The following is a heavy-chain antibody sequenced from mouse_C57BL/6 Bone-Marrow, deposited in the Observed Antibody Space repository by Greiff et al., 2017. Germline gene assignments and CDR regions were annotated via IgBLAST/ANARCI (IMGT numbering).Heavy chain of an antibody. D-gene: IGHD2-13*01. J-gene: IGHJ2*01. V-gene: IGHV1-50*01. CDR3: ARRLLYFDY. CDR1: GYTFTSYW. CDR2: IDPSDSYT. Sequence: QVQLKESGAELVKPGASVKLSCKASGYTFTSYWMQWVKQRPGQGLEWIGEIDPSDSYTNYNQKFKGKATLTVDTSSSTAYMQLSSLTSEDSAVYYCARRLLYFDYWGQGTTLTVSS.